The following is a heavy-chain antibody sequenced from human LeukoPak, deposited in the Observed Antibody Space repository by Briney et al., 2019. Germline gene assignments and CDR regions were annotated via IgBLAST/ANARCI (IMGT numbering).Heavy chain of an antibody. J-gene: IGHJ4*02. V-gene: IGHV4-34*01. CDR3: ARVTGIAAVDY. CDR2: INHSGST. D-gene: IGHD6-25*01. CDR1: GGSFSGYY. Sequence: SETLSLTCAVYGGSFSGYYWSWIRQPPGKGLEWIGEINHSGSTNYNPSLKRRVTISVDTSKNQFSLKLSSVTAADTAVYYCARVTGIAAVDYWGQGTLVTVSS.